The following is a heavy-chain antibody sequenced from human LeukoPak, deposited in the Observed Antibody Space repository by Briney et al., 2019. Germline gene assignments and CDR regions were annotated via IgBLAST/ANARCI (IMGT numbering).Heavy chain of an antibody. V-gene: IGHV3-21*01. CDR3: VTAVASYYFDY. D-gene: IGHD6-19*01. CDR1: GFTFSSYS. Sequence: PGGSLRLSCAASGFTFSSYSMNWVRQAPGKGLEWVSSISSSSSYIYYADSVKGRFTISRDNAKNSLYLQINSLRAEDTAVYYCVTAVASYYFDYWGQGTLVTVSS. J-gene: IGHJ4*02. CDR2: ISSSSSYI.